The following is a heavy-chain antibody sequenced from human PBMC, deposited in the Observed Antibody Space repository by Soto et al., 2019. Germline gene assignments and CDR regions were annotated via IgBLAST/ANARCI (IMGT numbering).Heavy chain of an antibody. CDR1: VGSISSYY. J-gene: IGHJ6*03. Sequence: LSLTCTVSVGSISSYYWSWIRQPPGKGLEWIGYIYYSGSTNYNPSLKSRVTISVDTSKNQFSLKLSSVTAADTAVYYCARDSANCSGGSCYDYYYMDVWGKGTTVTVSS. D-gene: IGHD2-15*01. V-gene: IGHV4-59*01. CDR3: ARDSANCSGGSCYDYYYMDV. CDR2: IYYSGST.